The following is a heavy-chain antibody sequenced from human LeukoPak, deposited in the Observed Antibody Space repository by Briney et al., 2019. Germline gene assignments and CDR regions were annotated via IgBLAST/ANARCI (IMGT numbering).Heavy chain of an antibody. J-gene: IGHJ4*02. CDR1: GYTFTSYG. V-gene: IGHV1-18*01. CDR2: ISAYNGNT. Sequence: ASVTVSCKASGYTFTSYGISWVRQAPGQGLEWMGWISAYNGNTNYAQKLQGRVTMTTDTSTSTAYMELRSLRSDDTAVYYCAREPDYYGSGNYFDYWGQGTLVTVSS. D-gene: IGHD3-10*01. CDR3: AREPDYYGSGNYFDY.